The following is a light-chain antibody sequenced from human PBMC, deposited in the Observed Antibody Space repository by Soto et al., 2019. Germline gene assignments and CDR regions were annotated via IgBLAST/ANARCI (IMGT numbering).Light chain of an antibody. CDR3: QHLDK. CDR2: GVS. V-gene: IGKV3-20*01. J-gene: IGKJ2*01. CDR1: HTVVNDF. Sequence: FVLTQSPGTVSLSPGERATLSCGASHTVVNDFLAWYQQRPGQAPRLLLYGVSRRATGIPDRFSGSGSGTDFTLTISRLEPEDFAVDYCQHLDKFGQGTKVEIK.